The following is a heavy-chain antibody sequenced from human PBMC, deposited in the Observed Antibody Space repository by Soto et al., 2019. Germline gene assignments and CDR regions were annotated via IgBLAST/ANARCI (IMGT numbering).Heavy chain of an antibody. Sequence: SETLSLTCTVSGGSISSGGYYWSWIRQHPGKGLEWIGYIYYSGSTYYNPSLKSRVTISVDTSKNQFSLKLSSVPAADTAVYYCARAPIVVVPAARKYYFDYWGQGTLVTVSS. CDR3: ARAPIVVVPAARKYYFDY. CDR2: IYYSGST. V-gene: IGHV4-31*03. J-gene: IGHJ4*02. CDR1: GGSISSGGYY. D-gene: IGHD2-2*01.